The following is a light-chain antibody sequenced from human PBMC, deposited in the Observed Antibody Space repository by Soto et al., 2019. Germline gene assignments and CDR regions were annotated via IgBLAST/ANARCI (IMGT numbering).Light chain of an antibody. CDR2: GIS. V-gene: IGKV3-20*01. CDR3: QQYSTLPHT. J-gene: IGKJ2*01. Sequence: ENVLTQPPGTLSLSPGEGATLSCRATQSVTSRYFAWYQQKPGQAPRLLIYGISSRATDIPARFSGSGSGTDYTLTISRLEPEDFGVYYCQQYSTLPHTFGQGTKLEVK. CDR1: QSVTSRY.